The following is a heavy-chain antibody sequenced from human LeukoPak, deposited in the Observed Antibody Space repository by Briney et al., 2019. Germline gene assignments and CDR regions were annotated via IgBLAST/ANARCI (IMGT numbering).Heavy chain of an antibody. J-gene: IGHJ5*02. D-gene: IGHD6-13*01. CDR3: ARGGSSSWHNWFDP. Sequence: SETLSLTCTVSEGSINSYYWTWIRQPPGKGLEWIGYIYHSGSTYYNPSLKSRVTISVDRSKNQFSLKLSSVTAADTAVYYCARGGSSSWHNWFDPWGQGTLVTVSP. CDR1: EGSINSYY. V-gene: IGHV4-59*12. CDR2: IYHSGST.